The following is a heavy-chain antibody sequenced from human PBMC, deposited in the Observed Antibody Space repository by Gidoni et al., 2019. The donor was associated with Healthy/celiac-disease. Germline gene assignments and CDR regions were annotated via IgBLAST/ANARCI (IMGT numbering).Heavy chain of an antibody. Sequence: EVQLLESGGGLVQPGGSLRLSCAASGFTFSSYALSWVRQAPGKGLEWVSAISGSGGSTYYADSVKGRFTISRDNSKNTLYLQMNSLRAEDTAVYYCAKDRIWGYSSSPRVAFDYWGQGTLVTVSS. V-gene: IGHV3-23*01. J-gene: IGHJ4*02. CDR1: GFTFSSYA. CDR2: ISGSGGST. CDR3: AKDRIWGYSSSPRVAFDY. D-gene: IGHD6-6*01.